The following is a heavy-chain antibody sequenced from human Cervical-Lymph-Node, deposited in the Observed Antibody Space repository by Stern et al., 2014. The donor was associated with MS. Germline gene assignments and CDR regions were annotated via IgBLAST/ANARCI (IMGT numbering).Heavy chain of an antibody. CDR1: GFTYRSHS. CDR2: INSDSGTA. CDR3: ARVAVGRTAWWYYYAMDV. Sequence: EVQLVQSGGGLVLPGGALRISCVASGFTYRSHSMSWVRQAPGKGLEWISYINSDSGTAYYADSVRGRFTSSRDNAKNSLYLQMSSLRDEDTATYYCARVAVGRTAWWYYYAMDVWGQGTTVTVSS. V-gene: IGHV3-48*02. J-gene: IGHJ6*02. D-gene: IGHD2-8*02.